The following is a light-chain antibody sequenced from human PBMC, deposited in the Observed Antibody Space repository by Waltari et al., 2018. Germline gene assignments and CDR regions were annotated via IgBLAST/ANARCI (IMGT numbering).Light chain of an antibody. V-gene: IGKV3-11*01. CDR2: DAS. CDR1: QGIGTF. CDR3: QQRSNWPPST. J-gene: IGKJ5*01. Sequence: EIVLTQSPATLSLSPGERATLSCRASQGIGTFLAWYQQRPGQAPRLPICDASNRATGIPSRFSGSGSGTVFTLTISSLEPEDFAVYYWQQRSNWPPSTFGQGTRLEIK.